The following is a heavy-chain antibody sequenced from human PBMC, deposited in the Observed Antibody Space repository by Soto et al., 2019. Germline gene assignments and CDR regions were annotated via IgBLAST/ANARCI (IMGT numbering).Heavy chain of an antibody. CDR3: GTGGYTYGHDGLDN. Sequence: GGSLRLSCAASGFTVSSNHMSWVRQPPGRGLECVSVFYSGGNTNYADSVKGRFSISRDISKNSVYLQMSSLRADDTAVYSCGTGGYTYGHDGLDNWGQGTMVTVTS. D-gene: IGHD5-18*01. V-gene: IGHV3-53*01. CDR1: GFTVSSNH. J-gene: IGHJ3*02. CDR2: FYSGGNT.